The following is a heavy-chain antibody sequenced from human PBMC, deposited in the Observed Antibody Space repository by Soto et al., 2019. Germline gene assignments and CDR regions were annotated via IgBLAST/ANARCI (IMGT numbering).Heavy chain of an antibody. D-gene: IGHD7-27*01. Sequence: EVQLVESGGGLVKPGGSLRLSCAASGFTFSSYSMNWVRQAPGKGLEWVSSISSSSSYIYYADSVKGRFTISRDNAKNTLYLQMNRLRAEDTAVYYFARVWDWYFDLWGRGTLVTVSS. CDR2: ISSSSSYI. V-gene: IGHV3-21*01. CDR3: ARVWDWYFDL. CDR1: GFTFSSYS. J-gene: IGHJ2*01.